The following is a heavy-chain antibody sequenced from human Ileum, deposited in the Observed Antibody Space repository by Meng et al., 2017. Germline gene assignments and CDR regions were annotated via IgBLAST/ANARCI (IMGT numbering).Heavy chain of an antibody. CDR2: IFWDDDK. CDR1: GFSLTTSGVG. V-gene: IGHV2-5*02. Sequence: SGPTLVKPAQTLTLTCTISGFSLTTSGVGVGWIRQPPGKALEWLALIFWDDDKRYSPSLKSRLTITKDTSKKQVVLTMTNMDPEDTATYYCAHRPSRTGSYSYWGQGTLVTVSS. J-gene: IGHJ4*02. CDR3: AHRPSRTGSYSY. D-gene: IGHD1-26*01.